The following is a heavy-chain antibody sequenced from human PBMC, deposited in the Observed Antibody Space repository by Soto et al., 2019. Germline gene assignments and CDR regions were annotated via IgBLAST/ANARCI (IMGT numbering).Heavy chain of an antibody. J-gene: IGHJ5*02. CDR2: IYYSGST. Sequence: SETLSLTCTVSGGSISSYDWSWIRQPPGKGLEWIGYIYYSGSTNYNPSLKSRVTISVDTSKNQFSLKLSSVTAADTAVYYCARDVTTMVRGVPLNWFDPWGQGTLVTVSS. V-gene: IGHV4-59*01. D-gene: IGHD3-10*01. CDR3: ARDVTTMVRGVPLNWFDP. CDR1: GGSISSYD.